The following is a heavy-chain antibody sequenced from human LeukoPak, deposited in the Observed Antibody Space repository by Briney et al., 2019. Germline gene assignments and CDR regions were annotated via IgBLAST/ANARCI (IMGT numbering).Heavy chain of an antibody. Sequence: GGSLRLSCAASGFTFSGSAMHWVRQASGKGLEWVGRIRSKANSYATAYAASVKGRFTISRDDSKNTAYLQMNSLKTEDTAVYYCTNPITNYDSSGRTDYWGQGTLVTVSS. CDR2: IRSKANSYAT. D-gene: IGHD3-22*01. V-gene: IGHV3-73*01. CDR3: TNPITNYDSSGRTDY. J-gene: IGHJ4*02. CDR1: GFTFSGSA.